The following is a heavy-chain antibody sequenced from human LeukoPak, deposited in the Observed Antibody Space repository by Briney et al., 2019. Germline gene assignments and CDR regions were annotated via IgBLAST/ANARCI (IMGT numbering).Heavy chain of an antibody. Sequence: PSETLSLTCAVSGGSISSGGYSWSWIRQPPGKGLEWIAYIYNSGNTYYNPSLKSRVTISVDRSKNQFSLKLSSVTAADTAVYYCARGSCSGGTCYLFGPWGQGTLVTVPS. CDR1: GGSISSGGYS. V-gene: IGHV4-30-2*01. J-gene: IGHJ5*02. CDR2: IYNSGNT. D-gene: IGHD2-15*01. CDR3: ARGSCSGGTCYLFGP.